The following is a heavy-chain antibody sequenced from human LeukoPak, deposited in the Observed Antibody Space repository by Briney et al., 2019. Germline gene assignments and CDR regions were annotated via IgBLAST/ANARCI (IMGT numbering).Heavy chain of an antibody. J-gene: IGHJ4*02. D-gene: IGHD3-22*01. CDR3: ARSPSGYRFDS. CDR1: GGSVSSGDYY. CDR2: MYYSGST. V-gene: IGHV4-30-4*01. Sequence: PSETLSLTCTVSGGSVSSGDYYWSWIRQPPGKGLEWIGYMYYSGSTKYNPSLKSRVTISVDTSKNQFSLKLNSVTAADTAVYYCARSPSGYRFDSWGQGTLVTVSS.